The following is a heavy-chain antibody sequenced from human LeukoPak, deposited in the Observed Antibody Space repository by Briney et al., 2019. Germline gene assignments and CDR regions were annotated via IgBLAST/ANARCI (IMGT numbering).Heavy chain of an antibody. D-gene: IGHD7-27*01. Sequence: MTSETLSLTCTVSGGSISSSSYYWVWIRQPPGKGLEWIGSIYYSGSTYYNPSLKSRVTISVDTSKNQFSLKLSSVTAADTAVYYCARVRGLNWVDYWGQGTLVTVSS. V-gene: IGHV4-39*07. CDR2: IYYSGST. CDR3: ARVRGLNWVDY. J-gene: IGHJ4*02. CDR1: GGSISSSSYY.